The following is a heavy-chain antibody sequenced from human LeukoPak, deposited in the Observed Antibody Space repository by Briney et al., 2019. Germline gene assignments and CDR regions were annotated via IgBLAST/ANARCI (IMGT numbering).Heavy chain of an antibody. D-gene: IGHD3-22*01. CDR2: INPNSGGT. J-gene: IGHJ4*02. Sequence: ASVKVSCKASGYTFTGYCMHWVRQAPGQGLEWMGWINPNSGGTNYAQKFQGRVTMTRDTSISTAYMELSRLRSDDTAVYYCARAGSPIVVITNSGQGTLVTVSS. V-gene: IGHV1-2*02. CDR3: ARAGSPIVVITN. CDR1: GYTFTGYC.